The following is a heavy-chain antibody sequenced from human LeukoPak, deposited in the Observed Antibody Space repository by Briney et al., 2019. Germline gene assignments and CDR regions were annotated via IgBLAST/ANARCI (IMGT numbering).Heavy chain of an antibody. Sequence: GGSLRLSCAASGFTFSSHTFNWVRQAPGKGLEWVSHIGTSPTSLRYADSVKGRFTISRDNAKDSLFMQMNDLRAEDTAVYYCARDLYGGDGYNGPLDYWGQGTLVTVSS. CDR3: ARDLYGGDGYNGPLDY. CDR1: GFTFSSHT. J-gene: IGHJ4*02. D-gene: IGHD5-24*01. V-gene: IGHV3-48*04. CDR2: IGTSPTSL.